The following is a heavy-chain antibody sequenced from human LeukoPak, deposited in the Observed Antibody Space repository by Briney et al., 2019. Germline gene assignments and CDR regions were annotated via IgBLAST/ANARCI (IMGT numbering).Heavy chain of an antibody. CDR3: ARDPYYYGSGSYYED. D-gene: IGHD3-10*01. V-gene: IGHV1-69*13. CDR2: IIPIFGTA. Sequence: ASVTVSCTASGGTFSSYAISWVRQAPGQGLEWMGGIIPIFGTANYAQKFQGRVTITADESTSTAYMELSSLRSEDTAVYYCARDPYYYGSGSYYEDWGQGTLVTVSS. CDR1: GGTFSSYA. J-gene: IGHJ4*02.